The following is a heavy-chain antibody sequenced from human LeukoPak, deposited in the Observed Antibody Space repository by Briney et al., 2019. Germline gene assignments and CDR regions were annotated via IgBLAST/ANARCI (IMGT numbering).Heavy chain of an antibody. V-gene: IGHV3-53*04. CDR1: GFTVSSNY. Sequence: GGSLRLSCAASGFTVSSNYMSWVRQAPGTGLEWVSVIYSGGSTYYADSVKGRFTISGHNSKNTLYLQMNSLRAEDTAVYYCARGTLLWFGEPYFDYWGQGTLVTVSS. CDR2: IYSGGST. J-gene: IGHJ4*02. CDR3: ARGTLLWFGEPYFDY. D-gene: IGHD3-10*01.